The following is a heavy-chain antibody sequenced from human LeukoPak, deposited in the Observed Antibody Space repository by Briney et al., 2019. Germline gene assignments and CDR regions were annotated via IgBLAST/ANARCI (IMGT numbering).Heavy chain of an antibody. Sequence: PGRSLRLSCAASGFTFSSYNMNWVRQAPGKGLEWVSSISSSSSYMYYADSVKGRFTISRDNAKNSLYLQMNSLRAEDTAVYYCARDPSGGDYWGQGTLVTVSS. CDR1: GFTFSSYN. J-gene: IGHJ4*02. D-gene: IGHD3-10*01. CDR2: ISSSSSYM. V-gene: IGHV3-21*01. CDR3: ARDPSGGDY.